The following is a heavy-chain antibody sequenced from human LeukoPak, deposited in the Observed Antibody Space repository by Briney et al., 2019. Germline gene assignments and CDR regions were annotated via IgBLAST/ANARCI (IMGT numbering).Heavy chain of an antibody. V-gene: IGHV5-51*01. J-gene: IGHJ6*02. CDR2: IYPGDSDT. Sequence: GESLQISCQGSGYSFTSYWIGWVRQMPGKGLEWMGIIYPGDSDTRYSPSFQGQVTISADKSISTAYLQWSSLKASDTAMYYCARHPGYSYGSYYYYYGMDVWGQGTTVTVSS. CDR1: GYSFTSYW. CDR3: ARHPGYSYGSYYYYYGMDV. D-gene: IGHD5-18*01.